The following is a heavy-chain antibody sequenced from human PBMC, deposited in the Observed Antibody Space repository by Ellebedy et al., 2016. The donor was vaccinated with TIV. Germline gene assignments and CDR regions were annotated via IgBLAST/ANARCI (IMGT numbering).Heavy chain of an antibody. D-gene: IGHD2-2*01. CDR2: INWKGDNI. J-gene: IGHJ5*02. V-gene: IGHV3-20*04. CDR3: ARDCSVTNCYGNWFDL. Sequence: GESLKISXAASGFTFEDYGMNWVRQVPGRGLEWVAGINWKGDNIGYGDSVKGRFTISRDNAKNSLYLQMKSLRVEDTALYYCARDCSVTNCYGNWFDLWGQGALVTVSS. CDR1: GFTFEDYG.